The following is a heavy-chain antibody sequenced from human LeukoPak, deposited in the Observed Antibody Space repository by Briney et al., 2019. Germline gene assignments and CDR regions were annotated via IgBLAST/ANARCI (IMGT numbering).Heavy chain of an antibody. CDR1: GFTFSNYA. CDR3: ARGGRTTWHGMDV. Sequence: GGSLRLSCAASGFTFSNYAMSWVRQPPGKGLEWASGISGSGAGTYYADSVKGRFTISRDNSKNTLYLQMNSLRAEDTAVYYCARGGRTTWHGMDVWGQGTTVTVSS. V-gene: IGHV3-23*01. J-gene: IGHJ6*02. CDR2: ISGSGAGT. D-gene: IGHD4-17*01.